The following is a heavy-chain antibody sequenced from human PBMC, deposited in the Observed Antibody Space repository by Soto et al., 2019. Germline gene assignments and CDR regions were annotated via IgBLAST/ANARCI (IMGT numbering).Heavy chain of an antibody. J-gene: IGHJ4*02. CDR3: TTVVLLWFGESPIDY. V-gene: IGHV3-15*01. CDR1: GFTFSNAW. D-gene: IGHD3-10*01. Sequence: NPGGSVRLSCAASGFTFSNAWMSWVRQAPGKGLEWVGRIKSKTDGGTTDYAAPVKGRFTISRDDSKNTLYLQMNSLKTEDTAVYYCTTVVLLWFGESPIDYWGQGTLVTVSS. CDR2: IKSKTDGGTT.